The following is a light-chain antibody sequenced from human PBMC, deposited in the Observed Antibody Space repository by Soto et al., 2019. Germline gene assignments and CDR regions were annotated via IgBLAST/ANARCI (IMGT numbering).Light chain of an antibody. V-gene: IGKV2-30*02. CDR1: QSLIHSDGSTY. Sequence: DVVMTQSSLSLPVTLGQPASISCRSSQSLIHSDGSTYLNWFQQRPGQSPRRLIYEVSDRDSGVPDRFSGSGSGPDFTLKISRVEAEDVGVYYCMQGTHWPWTFGQGTEVEIK. CDR2: EVS. J-gene: IGKJ1*01. CDR3: MQGTHWPWT.